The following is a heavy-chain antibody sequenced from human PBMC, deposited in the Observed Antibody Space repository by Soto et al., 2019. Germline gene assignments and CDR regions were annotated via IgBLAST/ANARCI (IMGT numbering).Heavy chain of an antibody. CDR3: ARRLSSGWYNWFDP. V-gene: IGHV4-39*07. J-gene: IGHJ5*02. CDR1: GGSISSSSYY. Sequence: SETLSLTCTVSGGSISSSSYYWGWIRQPPGKGLEWIGSIYYSGSTYYNPSLKSRVTISVDTSKNQLSLKLSSVTAADTAVYYCARRLSSGWYNWFDPWGQVTLVTVSS. CDR2: IYYSGST. D-gene: IGHD6-19*01.